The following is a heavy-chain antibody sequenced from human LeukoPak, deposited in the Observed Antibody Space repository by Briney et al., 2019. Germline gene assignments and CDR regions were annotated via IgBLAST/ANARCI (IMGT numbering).Heavy chain of an antibody. J-gene: IGHJ4*02. CDR2: IRFDGSNK. CDR1: GFSFSAYG. V-gene: IGHV3-30*02. Sequence: PGGSLRLSCAASGFSFSAYGMHWVRQAPGKGLEWVAFIRFDGSNKYYADSVKGRFTISRDNSKNTLYILMNSLRAEDTAVYYCAKEANFVITFGGVIVPHIDYWGQGTLVTVSS. CDR3: AKEANFVITFGGVIVPHIDY. D-gene: IGHD3-16*01.